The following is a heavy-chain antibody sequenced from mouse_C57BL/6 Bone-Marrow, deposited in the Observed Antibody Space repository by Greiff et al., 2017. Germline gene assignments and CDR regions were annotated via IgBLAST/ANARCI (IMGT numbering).Heavy chain of an antibody. CDR2: ISSGGSYT. CDR3: ARRDYYGSSYFDY. D-gene: IGHD1-1*01. J-gene: IGHJ2*01. Sequence: EVMLVESGGDLVKPGGSLKLSCAASGFTFSSYGMSWVRQTPDKRLEWVATISSGGSYTYYPDSVKGRFTISRDNAKNTLYLQMSSLKSEETAMYYCARRDYYGSSYFDYWGQGTTLTVSS. CDR1: GFTFSSYG. V-gene: IGHV5-6*02.